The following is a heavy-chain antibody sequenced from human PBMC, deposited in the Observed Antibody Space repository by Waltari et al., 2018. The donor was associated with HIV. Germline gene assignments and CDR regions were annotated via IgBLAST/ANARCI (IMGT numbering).Heavy chain of an antibody. V-gene: IGHV3-23*01. J-gene: IGHJ4*02. CDR1: GFTFSTYA. CDR3: VKTLDGDNSFFGH. Sequence: EVQLLESGGDLVQPGGSLRLSCAASGFTFSTYAMAWVRQAPLKGLEWVSTLRGRDGYTEYADSVKGRFSISRDTSKNTLYLQMNSLRVEDTSLYYCVKTLDGDNSFFGHWGQGAPVTVSS. D-gene: IGHD1-1*01. CDR2: LRGRDGYT.